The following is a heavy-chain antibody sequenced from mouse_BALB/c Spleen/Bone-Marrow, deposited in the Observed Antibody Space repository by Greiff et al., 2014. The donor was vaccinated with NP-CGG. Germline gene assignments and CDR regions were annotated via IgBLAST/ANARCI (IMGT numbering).Heavy chain of an antibody. CDR2: IYPGDGDT. Sequence: QVQLQQSGAELVRPGSSVKISCKSSGYVFSTYWINWVKQRPGQGLEWIGQIYPGDGDTDFNGKFKDKATLTADESSNTAYMQLSSLTSEDSAVYVCARGGISVDYWGQGTTLTVSS. J-gene: IGHJ2*01. CDR3: ARGGISVDY. CDR1: GYVFSTYW. V-gene: IGHV1-80*01.